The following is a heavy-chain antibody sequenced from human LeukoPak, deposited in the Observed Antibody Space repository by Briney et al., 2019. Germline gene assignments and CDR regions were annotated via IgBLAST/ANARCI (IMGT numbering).Heavy chain of an antibody. CDR1: GGSISSYY. Sequence: SETLSLTCTVSGGSISSYYWSWIRQPPGKGLEWIGYIYYSGSTNYNPSLKGRVTISVDTSKNQFSLKLSSVTAADTAVYYCARLWVVVTAFAFDIWGQGTMVTVSS. V-gene: IGHV4-59*08. CDR3: ARLWVVVTAFAFDI. D-gene: IGHD2-21*02. CDR2: IYYSGST. J-gene: IGHJ3*02.